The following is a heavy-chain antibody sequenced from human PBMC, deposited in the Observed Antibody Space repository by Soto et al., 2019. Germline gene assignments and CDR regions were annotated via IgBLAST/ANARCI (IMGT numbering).Heavy chain of an antibody. J-gene: IGHJ4*02. CDR1: GFTFTSSA. CDR2: IVVGSGNT. V-gene: IGHV1-58*01. CDR3: AATSNYDFWSGYYIPFDY. Sequence: SVKVSCKASGFTFTSSAVQWVRQARGQRLEWIGWIVVGSGNTNYAQKFQERVTITRDMSTSTAYMELSSLRSEDTAVYCCAATSNYDFWSGYYIPFDYWGQGTLVTVS. D-gene: IGHD3-3*01.